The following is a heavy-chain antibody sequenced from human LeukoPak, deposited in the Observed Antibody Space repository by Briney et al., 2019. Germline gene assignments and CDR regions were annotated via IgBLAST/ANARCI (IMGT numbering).Heavy chain of an antibody. CDR3: ARDLEPVDYSFDY. V-gene: IGHV3-30-3*01. CDR1: GFTFSSYA. J-gene: IGHJ4*02. Sequence: PGRSLRLSCVASGFTFSSYAMHWVRQAPGKGLEWVAVISYDGSNKYYADSVKGRFTISRDNSKNTLYLRMNSLRAEDTAVYYCARDLEPVDYSFDYWGQGTLVTVSS. CDR2: ISYDGSNK. D-gene: IGHD1-1*01.